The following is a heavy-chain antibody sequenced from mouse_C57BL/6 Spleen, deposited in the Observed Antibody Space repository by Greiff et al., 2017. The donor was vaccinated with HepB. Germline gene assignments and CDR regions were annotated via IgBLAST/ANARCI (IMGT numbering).Heavy chain of an antibody. CDR2: IYPRSGNT. CDR3: ARWGFIRWYFDV. J-gene: IGHJ1*03. CDR1: GYTFTSYG. Sequence: QVHVKQSGAELARPGASVKLSCKASGYTFTSYGISWVKQRTGQGLEWIGEIYPRSGNTYYNEKFKGKATLTADKSSSTAYMELRSLTSEDSAVYFCARWGFIRWYFDVWGTGTTVTVSS. D-gene: IGHD1-1*01. V-gene: IGHV1-81*01.